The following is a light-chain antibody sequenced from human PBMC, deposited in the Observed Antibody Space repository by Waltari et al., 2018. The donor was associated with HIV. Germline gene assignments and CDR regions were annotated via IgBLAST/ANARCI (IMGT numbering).Light chain of an antibody. V-gene: IGLV6-57*04. CDR3: QSYDYTIQV. CDR2: EDN. J-gene: IGLJ3*02. Sequence: FILTQPHSVSESPGKTVIIPCTRNRGHIARNYVPWYQQRPGSAPTPVIYEDNRRPSGVPDRFSGSIDSASNSAFLTISGLKTEDEAAYYCQSYDYTIQVFGGGTKLTVL. CDR1: RGHIARNY.